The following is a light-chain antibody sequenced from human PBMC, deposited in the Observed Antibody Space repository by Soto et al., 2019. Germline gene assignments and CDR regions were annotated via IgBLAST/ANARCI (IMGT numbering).Light chain of an antibody. CDR1: QDISNY. CDR3: QPYNNLPYP. CDR2: DAS. V-gene: IGKV1-33*01. J-gene: IGKJ2*01. Sequence: DIQMTQSPSSLSASVGDRVTITCQASQDISNYLNWYQQKSGRAPKLLIYDASNLETGVPSRLSGSGSGTHFTFTISSLQPEDIGIYYCQPYNNLPYPFGQATKLEIK.